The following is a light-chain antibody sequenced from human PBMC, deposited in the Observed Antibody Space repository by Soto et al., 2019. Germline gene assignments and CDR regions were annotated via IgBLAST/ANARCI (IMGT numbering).Light chain of an antibody. CDR3: QQYEQGPIT. Sequence: EAVVTQCPANLPLSQGAGATLSCCASQPVIYKVAWYQQKPGQAPRVXIYAXSARDLGSPARFSGSGSATEFSFTVTSLQSEDFAAYYCQQYEQGPITFGQGTRLEIK. J-gene: IGKJ5*01. V-gene: IGKV3-15*01. CDR1: QPVIYK. CDR2: AXS.